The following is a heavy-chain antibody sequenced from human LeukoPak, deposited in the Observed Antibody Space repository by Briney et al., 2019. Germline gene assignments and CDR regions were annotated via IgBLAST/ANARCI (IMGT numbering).Heavy chain of an antibody. CDR1: GFTLSDYY. CDR3: ARDRSGSQRAIDY. V-gene: IGHV3-11*04. D-gene: IGHD1-26*01. Sequence: PGWCLRLSCAASGFTLSDYYMSWVRPAPRKGLAGVSCVSSSSSTIYCADSLKGRFPISRDNAKNSLYPQMNSLRDEETAVYYCARDRSGSQRAIDYWGQGTLVTVSS. CDR2: VSSSSSTI. J-gene: IGHJ4*02.